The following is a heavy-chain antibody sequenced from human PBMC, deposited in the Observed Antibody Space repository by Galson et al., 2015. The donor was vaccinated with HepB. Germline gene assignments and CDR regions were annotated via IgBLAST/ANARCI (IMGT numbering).Heavy chain of an antibody. V-gene: IGHV3-7*03. CDR3: AKDSASRIGDY. CDR2: INQDGSLR. J-gene: IGHJ4*02. CDR1: GVVFSSDW. D-gene: IGHD2-15*01. Sequence: SLRLSCAASGVVFSSDWMTWVRQIPGKGLEWVANINQDGSLRQYVDSVKGRFTVSRDNAKNSLYLEMTSLRVEDTAVYYCAKDSASRIGDYWGQGALVTVS.